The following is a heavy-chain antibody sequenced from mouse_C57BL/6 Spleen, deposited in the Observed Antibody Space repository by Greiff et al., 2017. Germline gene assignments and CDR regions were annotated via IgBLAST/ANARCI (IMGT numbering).Heavy chain of an antibody. J-gene: IGHJ3*01. CDR1: GFTFNTYA. CDR2: IRNKSSNYAT. D-gene: IGHD1-1*01. CDR3: VRLYGRTY. V-gene: IGHV10-3*01. Sequence: EVKVVESGGGLVQPKGSLKLSCAASGFTFNTYAMHWVRQAPGKGLEWVARIRNKSSNYATYYADSVKDRFTISRDDSQSMLYLQMNNLKTEDTAMYYCVRLYGRTYWGQGTLVTVSA.